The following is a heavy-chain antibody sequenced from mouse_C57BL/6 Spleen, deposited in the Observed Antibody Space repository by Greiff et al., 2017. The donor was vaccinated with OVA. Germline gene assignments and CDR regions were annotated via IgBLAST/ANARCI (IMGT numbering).Heavy chain of an antibody. CDR3: TGQDYYGSSYGAMDY. J-gene: IGHJ4*01. V-gene: IGHV6-3*01. CDR1: GFTFSNYW. D-gene: IGHD1-1*01. Sequence: EVQGVESGGGLVQPGGSMKLSCVASGFTFSNYWMNWVRQSPEKGLEWVAQIRLKSDNYATHYAESVKGRFTISRDDSKSSVYLQMNNLRAEDTGIYYCTGQDYYGSSYGAMDYWGQGTSVTVSS. CDR2: IRLKSDNYAT.